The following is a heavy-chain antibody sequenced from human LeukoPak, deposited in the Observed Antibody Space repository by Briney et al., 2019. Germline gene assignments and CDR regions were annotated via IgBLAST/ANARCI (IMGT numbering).Heavy chain of an antibody. CDR3: TTDVVGTSGFDC. D-gene: IGHD2-21*01. CDR1: GFTFTSYA. V-gene: IGHV3-15*01. Sequence: PGGSLRLSCAASGFTFTSYAMSWVRQAPGKGLEWVGRIKSKSYGGTTEYAAPVKGRFSISRDDSKNTLYLQMDSLKTEDTAVYFCTTDVVGTSGFDCWGQGTLVTVSS. J-gene: IGHJ4*02. CDR2: IKSKSYGGTT.